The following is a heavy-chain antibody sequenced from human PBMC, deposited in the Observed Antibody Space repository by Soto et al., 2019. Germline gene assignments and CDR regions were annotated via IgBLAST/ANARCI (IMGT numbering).Heavy chain of an antibody. CDR1: GGTFNRYA. V-gene: IGHV1-69*12. Sequence: QVQLVQSGAEVKKPGSSVKVSCKASGGTFNRYAISWLRQAPGQGPEWMVGITPMFGIGNYAQKFQGRVTITAYEATTTVHMELRRLRCEDTAVYYCAQTLGSAVAGPGRFDLWGRGTRVIVSS. J-gene: IGHJ2*01. D-gene: IGHD6-19*01. CDR3: AQTLGSAVAGPGRFDL. CDR2: ITPMFGIG.